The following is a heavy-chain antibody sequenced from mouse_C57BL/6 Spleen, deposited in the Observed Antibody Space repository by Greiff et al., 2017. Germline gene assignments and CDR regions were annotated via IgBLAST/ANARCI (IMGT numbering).Heavy chain of an antibody. CDR1: GYSFTGYY. V-gene: IGHV1-42*01. J-gene: IGHJ1*03. CDR3: ARYYYGSSFLVFDV. Sequence: VQLQQSGPELVKPGASVKISCKASGYSFTGYYMNWVKQSPEKSLEWIGETNPSTGGTTYNQKFKAKATLTVDKSSSTAYMQLKSLTSEDSAVYYCARYYYGSSFLVFDVWGTGTTVTVSS. CDR2: TNPSTGGT. D-gene: IGHD1-1*01.